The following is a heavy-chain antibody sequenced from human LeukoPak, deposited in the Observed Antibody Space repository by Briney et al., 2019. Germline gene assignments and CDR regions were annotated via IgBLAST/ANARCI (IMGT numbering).Heavy chain of an antibody. V-gene: IGHV1-2*02. J-gene: IGHJ5*02. Sequence: ASVKVSCRASGYTFTDYYIHWVRQAPGQGLEWMGWINPDNGGTNYQGRVTMTRDTSIRTVYMDLSRLRSDDTAVFHCTREARVGNWFDPWGQGTQVTVSS. CDR3: TREARVGNWFDP. CDR2: INPDNGGT. D-gene: IGHD2-2*01. CDR1: GYTFTDYY.